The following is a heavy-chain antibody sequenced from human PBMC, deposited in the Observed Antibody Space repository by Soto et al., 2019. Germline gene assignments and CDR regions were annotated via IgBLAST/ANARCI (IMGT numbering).Heavy chain of an antibody. CDR3: AKDGNPIPYLTGYYRLGWFDP. V-gene: IGHV3-23*01. CDR1: GFTFSSYA. D-gene: IGHD3-9*01. J-gene: IGHJ5*02. Sequence: EVQLLESGGGLVQPGGSLRLSCAASGFTFSSYAMSWVRQAPGKGLEWVSAISGSGGSTYYADSVKGRFTISRDISKNTLYLQMNSLGAEDTAVYYCAKDGNPIPYLTGYYRLGWFDPWGQGTLVTVSS. CDR2: ISGSGGST.